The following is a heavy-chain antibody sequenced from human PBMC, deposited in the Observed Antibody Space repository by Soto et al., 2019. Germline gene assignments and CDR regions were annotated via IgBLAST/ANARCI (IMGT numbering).Heavy chain of an antibody. Sequence: ASVKVSCKASGYTFTGYYMHWVRQAPGQGLEWMGIINPSGGSTSYAQKFQGRVTMTRDTSTSTVYMELSSLRSEDTAVYYCASQPAMVTFAFDIWGQGTMVTVSS. D-gene: IGHD5-18*01. CDR3: ASQPAMVTFAFDI. V-gene: IGHV1-46*01. CDR1: GYTFTGYY. CDR2: INPSGGST. J-gene: IGHJ3*02.